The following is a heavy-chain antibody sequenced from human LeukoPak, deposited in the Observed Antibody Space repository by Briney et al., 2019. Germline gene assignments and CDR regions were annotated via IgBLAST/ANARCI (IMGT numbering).Heavy chain of an antibody. Sequence: PGGSLRLSCAASGFTVSSNYMSWVRQAPGKGLEWVSVIYSGGSTYYADSVKGRFTISRDNSKNTLYLQMNSLRAEDTAVYYCASPTYSSSWLHAFDIWGQGTMVTVSS. D-gene: IGHD6-13*01. CDR2: IYSGGST. V-gene: IGHV3-66*02. CDR1: GFTVSSNY. J-gene: IGHJ3*02. CDR3: ASPTYSSSWLHAFDI.